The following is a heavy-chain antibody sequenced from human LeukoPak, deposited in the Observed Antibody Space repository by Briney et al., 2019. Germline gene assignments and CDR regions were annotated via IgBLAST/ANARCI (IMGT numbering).Heavy chain of an antibody. Sequence: SETLSLTCTVSGGSISSYYWSWIRQPPGKGLEWIGYIYYSGSTNYDPSLKSRVTMSVDTSRNQFSLKLTSLTAADSAVYYCARSLGARSQFDYWGQGTLVTVSS. V-gene: IGHV4-59*12. CDR3: ARSLGARSQFDY. CDR1: GGSISSYY. D-gene: IGHD1-26*01. CDR2: IYYSGST. J-gene: IGHJ4*02.